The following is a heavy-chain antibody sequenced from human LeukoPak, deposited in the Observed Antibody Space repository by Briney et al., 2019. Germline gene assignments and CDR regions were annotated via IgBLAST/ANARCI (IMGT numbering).Heavy chain of an antibody. V-gene: IGHV1-18*01. D-gene: IGHD2-21*02. CDR1: VYTFTSYG. J-gene: IGHJ4*02. CDR3: ARETAYCGGDCYFH. Sequence: ASVKVSCKASVYTFTSYGISWVRQAPGQGLEGMGWISAYNGNTNYAQKLQGRVTMTTDTSTSTAYMELRSLRSDDTAVYYCARETAYCGGDCYFHWGQGTLVTVSS. CDR2: ISAYNGNT.